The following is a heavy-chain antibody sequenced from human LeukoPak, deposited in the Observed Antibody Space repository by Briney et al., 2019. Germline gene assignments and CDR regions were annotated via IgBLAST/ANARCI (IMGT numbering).Heavy chain of an antibody. V-gene: IGHV3-30*02. D-gene: IGHD3-22*01. Sequence: GGSLRLSCAASGFTFSSYGMHWVRQAPGKGLEWVAFIRYVGSNKYYADSVKGRFTISRDNSKNTLYLQMNSLRAEDTAVYYCAKAPYYYDSSGYYWDYYYYYMDVWGKGTTVTVSS. CDR1: GFTFSSYG. J-gene: IGHJ6*03. CDR2: IRYVGSNK. CDR3: AKAPYYYDSSGYYWDYYYYYMDV.